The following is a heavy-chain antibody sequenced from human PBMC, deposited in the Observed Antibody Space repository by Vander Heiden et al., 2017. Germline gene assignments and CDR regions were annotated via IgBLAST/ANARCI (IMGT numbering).Heavy chain of an antibody. CDR3: ARARDGYLADYFDY. J-gene: IGHJ4*02. D-gene: IGHD5-12*01. Sequence: QLQLQESGPGLVKLSETPSLTCEVSGDFISNNYYYWGWIRQPAGKGLEWIGNIYYSGTAFYNPSLKSRVTISVDTSTNQFSLRLRSVTAADTAVYYCARARDGYLADYFDYWGQGSLVTVSS. CDR1: GDFISNNYYY. CDR2: IYYSGTA. V-gene: IGHV4-39*01.